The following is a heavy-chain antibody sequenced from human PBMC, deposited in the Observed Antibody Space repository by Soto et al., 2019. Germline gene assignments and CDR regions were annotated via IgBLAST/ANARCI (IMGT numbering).Heavy chain of an antibody. V-gene: IGHV1-2*02. J-gene: IGHJ4*02. CDR2: FNPNNGGT. CDR1: GYSFTGYY. Sequence: QVQLVQSGAEVKKPGASVKVSCKASGYSFTGYYIHWVRQAPGQGLEWLGWFNPNNGGTNYAQNFQGRVTMTGDASITTAYMELSRLTSDDTAVYYCARVYYASVPADYCGQGTLVTVSS. D-gene: IGHD2-2*01. CDR3: ARVYYASVPADY.